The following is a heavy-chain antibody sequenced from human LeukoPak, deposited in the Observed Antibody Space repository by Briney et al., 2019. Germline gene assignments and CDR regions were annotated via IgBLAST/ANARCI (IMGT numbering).Heavy chain of an antibody. CDR2: IFYSGST. D-gene: IGHD3-10*01. Sequence: SETLSLTCTVSGGSFKSYYWNWIRQPPGKGLEWIGYIFYSGSTNYNPSLKSRVTISVDMSKNQFSLKLNSVTAADTAVYYCASGLVQFGELLSWGQGTLVTVSS. CDR3: ASGLVQFGELLS. J-gene: IGHJ4*02. CDR1: GGSFKSYY. V-gene: IGHV4-59*01.